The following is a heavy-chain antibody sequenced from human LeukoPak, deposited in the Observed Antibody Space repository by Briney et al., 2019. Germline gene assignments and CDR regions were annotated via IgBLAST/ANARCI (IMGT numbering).Heavy chain of an antibody. CDR1: GYIFTTYG. V-gene: IGHV1-18*01. CDR3: ARGFPPRRNYDSSGYYSYYFDH. CDR2: ISAYNGYT. J-gene: IGHJ4*02. D-gene: IGHD3-22*01. Sequence: ASVKVSCKASGYIFTTYGMSWVRQAPGQGLEWMGWISAYNGYTHFAQKFQGRVTMTTDTSTSTAYMELRSLRSDDTAVYYCARGFPPRRNYDSSGYYSYYFDHWGQGTLVTVSS.